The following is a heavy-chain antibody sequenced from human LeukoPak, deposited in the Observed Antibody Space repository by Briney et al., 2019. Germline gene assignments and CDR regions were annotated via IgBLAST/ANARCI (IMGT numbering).Heavy chain of an antibody. Sequence: ASVKVSCQASGYTFTGYYMHWVRQAPGQGLEWMGWINPNSGGTNYAQKFQGRVTMTRDTSISTAYMELSRLRSDDTAVYYCARDLYSGYGLFDYWGQGTLVTVSS. J-gene: IGHJ4*02. CDR3: ARDLYSGYGLFDY. V-gene: IGHV1-2*02. D-gene: IGHD5-12*01. CDR2: INPNSGGT. CDR1: GYTFTGYY.